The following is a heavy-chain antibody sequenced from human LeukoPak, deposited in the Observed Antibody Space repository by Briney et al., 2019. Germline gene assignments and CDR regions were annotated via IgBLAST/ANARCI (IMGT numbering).Heavy chain of an antibody. CDR1: GFTFSSYD. Sequence: GGSLRLSCAASGFTFSSYDMHWVRQATGKGLEWVASIGTAGDTYYPASVKGRFTISIENSKNPFYLQMNTLRAGDTAVYYCATDQGQGAFAIWGQATMVTVSS. V-gene: IGHV3-13*01. CDR3: ATDQGQGAFAI. J-gene: IGHJ3*02. CDR2: IGTAGDT.